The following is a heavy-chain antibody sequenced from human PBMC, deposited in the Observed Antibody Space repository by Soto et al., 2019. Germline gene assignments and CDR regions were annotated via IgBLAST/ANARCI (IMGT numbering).Heavy chain of an antibody. D-gene: IGHD1-26*01. CDR2: IIPIFGTA. CDR1: GGTFSSYA. V-gene: IGHV1-69*01. CDR3: ARDQVGVGAYFYY. J-gene: IGHJ4*02. Sequence: QVQLVQSGAEVKKPGSSVKVSCKASGGTFSSYAISWVRQAPGQGLEWMGGIIPIFGTANYAQKFQGRVTITADEATSTAYMELIRLRSEDTAVYYCARDQVGVGAYFYYSGQITLLTAAS.